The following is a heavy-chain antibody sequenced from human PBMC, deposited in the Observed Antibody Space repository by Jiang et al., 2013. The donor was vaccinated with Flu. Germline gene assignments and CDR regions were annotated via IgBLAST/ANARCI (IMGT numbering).Heavy chain of an antibody. CDR2: LSWISGSI. J-gene: IGHJ6*02. CDR3: AKSRSTTIHYGMDV. CDR1: GFPLDDYA. D-gene: IGHD2/OR15-2a*01. V-gene: IGHV3-9*01. Sequence: QLVESGGGLAQPGRSLRLSCAASGFPLDDYAMHWGPASSRGRAWSGVSGLSWISGSIGYADSVKGRFTISRDNAKNSLYLQMNSLRAEDTALYYCAKSRSTTIHYGMDVWGQGTTVTVSS.